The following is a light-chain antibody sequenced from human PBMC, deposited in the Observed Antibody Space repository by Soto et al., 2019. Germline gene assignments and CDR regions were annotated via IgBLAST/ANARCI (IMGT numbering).Light chain of an antibody. CDR3: TSYTNSGTWV. J-gene: IGLJ3*02. Sequence: QSALTQPASVSGSPGQSITISCAGTSSDVGGYNYVSWYQQHPDKAPKLMIYEVINRPSGVSNRFSGSKSDNTASLTISGLQAEDEADYYCTSYTNSGTWVFGGGTKLTVL. CDR1: SSDVGGYNY. V-gene: IGLV2-14*01. CDR2: EVI.